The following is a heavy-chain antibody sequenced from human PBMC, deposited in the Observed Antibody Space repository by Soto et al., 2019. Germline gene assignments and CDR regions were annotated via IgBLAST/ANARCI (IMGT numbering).Heavy chain of an antibody. CDR3: ARQFAWENDAFDI. CDR1: GYSFTSYW. J-gene: IGHJ3*02. Sequence: GETLKISCKGSGYSFTSYWIGWVRQMPGKGLEWMGIIYPGDSDTRYSPSFQGQVTISADKSISTAYLQWSSLKASDTAMYYCARQFAWENDAFDIWGQGTMVTVSS. CDR2: IYPGDSDT. D-gene: IGHD1-26*01. V-gene: IGHV5-51*01.